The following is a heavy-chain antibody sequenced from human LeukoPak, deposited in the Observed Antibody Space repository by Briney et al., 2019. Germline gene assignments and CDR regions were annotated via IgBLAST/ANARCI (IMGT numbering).Heavy chain of an antibody. V-gene: IGHV4-30-4*01. Sequence: PSETLSLACTVSGGSISSGDYYWSWIRQPPGKGLEWIGYIYYSGSTYYNPSLKSRVTISVDTSKNQFSLKLSSVTAADTAVYYCARDTRSSGYTGYFDLWGRGTLVTVSS. J-gene: IGHJ2*01. CDR1: GGSISSGDYY. D-gene: IGHD3-22*01. CDR3: ARDTRSSGYTGYFDL. CDR2: IYYSGST.